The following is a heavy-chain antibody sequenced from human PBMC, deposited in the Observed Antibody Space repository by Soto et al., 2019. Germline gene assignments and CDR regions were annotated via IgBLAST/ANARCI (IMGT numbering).Heavy chain of an antibody. CDR3: VRHGYDSRIHYLYYFDN. J-gene: IGHJ4*02. CDR2: IYYSGST. V-gene: IGHV4-59*08. Sequence: QVQLQESGPGLVKPSETLSLTCTVSGGSISSYYWSWIRQPPGKGLEWIGYIYYSGSTNYNPSLKSRVTISVDTSKNQFSLKLSSVTAADTAVYYCVRHGYDSRIHYLYYFDNWGQGTLVTVSS. CDR1: GGSISSYY. D-gene: IGHD3-22*01.